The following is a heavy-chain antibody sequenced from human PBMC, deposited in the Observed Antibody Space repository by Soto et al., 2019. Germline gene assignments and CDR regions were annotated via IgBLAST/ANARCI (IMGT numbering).Heavy chain of an antibody. V-gene: IGHV1-18*04. CDR3: ARDHPETYYSWWFDP. J-gene: IGHJ5*02. CDR1: GYTFTSYG. CDR2: ISAYNGNT. D-gene: IGHD4-4*01. Sequence: QVQLVQSGAEVKKPGASVKVSCKASGYTFTSYGISWVRQAPGQGLEWLGWISAYNGNTNYAQKLQGRVTMTTDTSTSTAYMELRSLRSDDTAVYYCARDHPETYYSWWFDPWGQGTLVTVSS.